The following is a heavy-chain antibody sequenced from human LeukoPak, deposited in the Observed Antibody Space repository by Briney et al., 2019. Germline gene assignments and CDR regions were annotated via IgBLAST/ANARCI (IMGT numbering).Heavy chain of an antibody. D-gene: IGHD3-10*01. V-gene: IGHV4-39*07. CDR1: SGSISSSSYY. J-gene: IGHJ4*02. Sequence: PSETLSLTCIVSSGSISSSSYYWGWIRQPPGKGLEWIGSIYYSGGTYYNPSLKSRVTISLDTSKNQFSLKLSSVTAADTAVYYCARVTMVRGVIGFDYWGQGTLVTVSS. CDR2: IYYSGGT. CDR3: ARVTMVRGVIGFDY.